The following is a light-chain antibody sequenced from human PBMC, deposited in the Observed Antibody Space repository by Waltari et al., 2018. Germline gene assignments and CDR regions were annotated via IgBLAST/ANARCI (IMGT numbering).Light chain of an antibody. CDR3: QQSYSTPLT. V-gene: IGKV1-39*01. CDR1: PSISSY. J-gene: IGKJ3*01. Sequence: DIQMTQSPSSLSASVGDRVTITCRASPSISSYLNLYQQKPGKAPKLLIYAASSLQGGVPSRFSGSGSGTDFTLTISSLQPEDFATYYCQQSYSTPLTFGPGTKVEIK. CDR2: AAS.